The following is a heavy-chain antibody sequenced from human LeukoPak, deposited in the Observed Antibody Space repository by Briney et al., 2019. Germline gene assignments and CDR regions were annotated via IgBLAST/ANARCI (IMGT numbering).Heavy chain of an antibody. Sequence: SVTVSYKASGGTFTSYAISWVRQAPGQGLEWMGGIIPIFGTANYAQKLQGRVTITAEESPRAAYTELSSLRSEDTAVYYCARDLGYYDSSGYYGIDYWGQGTLVTVSS. J-gene: IGHJ4*02. CDR1: GGTFTSYA. V-gene: IGHV1-69*13. CDR2: IIPIFGTA. CDR3: ARDLGYYDSSGYYGIDY. D-gene: IGHD3-22*01.